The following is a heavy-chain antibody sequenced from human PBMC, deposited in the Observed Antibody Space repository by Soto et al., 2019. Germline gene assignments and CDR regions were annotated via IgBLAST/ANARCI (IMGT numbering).Heavy chain of an antibody. CDR3: TRDMLKQPLVGFQDNWFDP. CDR1: GGSISSGY. Sequence: SETLSLTYSVSGGSISSGYWTWIRHPPGRGLEWIGYIYLGGSINYNPSLKSRVIISVDTAKNQFSLSLSSVTADDTAVYYCTRDMLKQPLVGFQDNWFDPWGQGTLVTVSS. D-gene: IGHD3-10*02. CDR2: IYLGGSI. V-gene: IGHV4-59*01. J-gene: IGHJ5*01.